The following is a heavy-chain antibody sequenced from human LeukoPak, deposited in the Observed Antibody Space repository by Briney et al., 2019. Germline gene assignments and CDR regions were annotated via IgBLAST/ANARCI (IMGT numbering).Heavy chain of an antibody. J-gene: IGHJ4*02. D-gene: IGHD3-10*01. CDR1: VYTRTELS. V-gene: IGHV1-2*02. CDR3: ARDGDYGTGSYYRGCIDS. CDR2: IHPRRGDT. Sequence: GASVKLSCKVSVYTRTELSMRWVRQAPGQGLEWMGWIHPRRGDTNYAQKFQGRVTMTRDTSISTAYLDLSSLRSDDTAVYYCARDGDYGTGSYYRGCIDSWGQGTPVTVSP.